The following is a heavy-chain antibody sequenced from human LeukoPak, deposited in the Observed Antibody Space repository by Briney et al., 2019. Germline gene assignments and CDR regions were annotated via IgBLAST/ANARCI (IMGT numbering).Heavy chain of an antibody. V-gene: IGHV4-59*08. J-gene: IGHJ4*02. D-gene: IGHD5-24*01. CDR1: AGSISTYY. CDR3: ASTQEMATSYYFDY. CDR2: IYYTGST. Sequence: SETLSLTCTVSAGSISTYYWTWIRQPPGKGLEWIGYIYYTGSTNYNPSLKSRVTISVDTSKNQFSLKLSSVTAADTAVYYCASTQEMATSYYFDYWGQGTLVTVSS.